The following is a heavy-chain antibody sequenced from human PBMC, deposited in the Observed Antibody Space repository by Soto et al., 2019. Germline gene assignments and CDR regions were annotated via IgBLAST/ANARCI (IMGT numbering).Heavy chain of an antibody. CDR3: AREIVGAPQGYYYGMDV. CDR2: IYYSGST. J-gene: IGHJ6*02. Sequence: QVQLQESGPGLVKPSQTLSLTCTVSGGSISSGGYYWSWIRQHPGKGLEWIGYIYYSGSTYYNPSLKSRVTISVDTSKNQFSLKLSSVTAADTAVYYCAREIVGAPQGYYYGMDVWGQGTTVTVSS. CDR1: GGSISSGGYY. D-gene: IGHD1-26*01. V-gene: IGHV4-31*03.